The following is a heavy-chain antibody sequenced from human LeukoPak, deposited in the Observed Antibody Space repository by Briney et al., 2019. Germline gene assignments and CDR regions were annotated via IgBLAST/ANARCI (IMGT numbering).Heavy chain of an antibody. D-gene: IGHD3-22*01. V-gene: IGHV3-73*01. CDR2: IRSKANSYAT. CDR1: GFTFSGSA. J-gene: IGHJ4*02. Sequence: PGGSLRLSCAASGFTFSGSAMHWVRQASGKGLEWVGRIRSKANSYATAYAASVKSRFTISRDDSKNTAYLQMNSLKTEDTAVYYCTRTNYYDSSGSDYWGQGTLVTVSS. CDR3: TRTNYYDSSGSDY.